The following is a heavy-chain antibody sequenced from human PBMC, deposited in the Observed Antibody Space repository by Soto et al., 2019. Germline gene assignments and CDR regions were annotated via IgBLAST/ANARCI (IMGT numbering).Heavy chain of an antibody. CDR3: ARSWNDYGTYGAFDY. Sequence: HGESLKISCKISGYSFSNYWLAWVRQMPGKGLELMGLIYPADSDTRYSTSFQGQVTISADKFITTAYLHLTNLKASDTAMFYCARSWNDYGTYGAFDYWGQGTRVTVS. J-gene: IGHJ4*02. V-gene: IGHV5-51*01. CDR2: IYPADSDT. D-gene: IGHD4-4*01. CDR1: GYSFSNYW.